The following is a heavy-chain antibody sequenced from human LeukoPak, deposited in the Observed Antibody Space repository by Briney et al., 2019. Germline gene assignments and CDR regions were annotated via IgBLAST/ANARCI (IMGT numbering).Heavy chain of an antibody. D-gene: IGHD3-10*01. CDR3: ARDYYGSGSYYAFDI. CDR2: IYHSVST. V-gene: IGHV4-30-2*01. J-gene: IGHJ3*02. CDR1: GGSISSGGYS. Sequence: SETLSLTCAVSGGSISSGGYSWSWIRQPPGKGLEWIGYIYHSVSTYYNPSLKSRVTISVDRSKNQFSLKLSSVTAADTAVYYCARDYYGSGSYYAFDIWGQGTMVTVSS.